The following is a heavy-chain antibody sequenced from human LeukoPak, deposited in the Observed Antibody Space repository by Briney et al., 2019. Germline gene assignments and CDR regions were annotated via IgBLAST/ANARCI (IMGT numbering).Heavy chain of an antibody. D-gene: IGHD6-6*01. CDR2: ISGSGGST. V-gene: IGHV3-23*01. CDR1: GFTFSSYS. CDR3: AKDYSSSGYYFDY. J-gene: IGHJ4*02. Sequence: GGSLRLSCAASGFTFSSYSMNWVRQAPGKGLEWVSAISGSGGSTYYADSVKGRFTISRDNSKNTLYLQMNSLRAEDTAVYYCAKDYSSSGYYFDYWGQGTLVTVSS.